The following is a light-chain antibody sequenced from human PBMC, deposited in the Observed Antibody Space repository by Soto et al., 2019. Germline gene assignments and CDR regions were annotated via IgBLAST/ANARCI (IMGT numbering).Light chain of an antibody. V-gene: IGKV2-28*01. CDR1: QSLLYGAGYMY. CDR3: MQTLQTTYT. J-gene: IGKJ2*01. Sequence: VMTQSPLSLPVTPGEPASISCRSSQSLLYGAGYMYVDWYLQKPGQPPQLLIFWGSNRASGVPDWVLGSVSGTDFTLKINLVETGDVGFYYCMQTLQTTYTFGQGTKLEI. CDR2: WGS.